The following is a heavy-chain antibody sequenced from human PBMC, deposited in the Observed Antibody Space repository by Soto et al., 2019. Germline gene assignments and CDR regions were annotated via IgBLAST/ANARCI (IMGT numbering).Heavy chain of an antibody. CDR1: GYTFTSYD. V-gene: IGHV1-8*01. J-gene: IGHJ2*01. CDR3: AREITAYWYFDL. D-gene: IGHD3-16*01. Sequence: QVQLVQSGAEVKKPGASVKVSCKASGYTFTSYDINWVRQATGQGLEWMGWMNPNSGNTGYAQKFQGRVTMTRNTSRSTATMELSSLRSEDTAVYYCAREITAYWYFDLWGRGTLVTVSS. CDR2: MNPNSGNT.